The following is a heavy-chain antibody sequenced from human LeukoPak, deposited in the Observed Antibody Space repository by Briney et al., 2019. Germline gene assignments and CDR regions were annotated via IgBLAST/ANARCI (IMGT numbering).Heavy chain of an antibody. D-gene: IGHD3-9*01. CDR2: IRYDGSNK. Sequence: GGSLRLSXAASGFTFSSYGMHWVRQAPGKGLEWVAFIRYDGSNKYYADSVKGRFTISRDNSKNTLYLQMNSLRAEDTAVYYCAKDSRYFDWLFFDYWGQGTLVTVSS. CDR1: GFTFSSYG. J-gene: IGHJ4*02. V-gene: IGHV3-30*02. CDR3: AKDSRYFDWLFFDY.